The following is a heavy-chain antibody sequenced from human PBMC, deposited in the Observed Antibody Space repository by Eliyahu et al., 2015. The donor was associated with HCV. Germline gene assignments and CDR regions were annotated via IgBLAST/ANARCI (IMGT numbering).Heavy chain of an antibody. Sequence: QVQLVESGGGVVQPGRSLRXSCAASGFPFSAYAMHWVRQAPGKGLEWVAVISYDGSNKYYADSVKGRFTISRDNSKNTLYLQMNSLRAEDTAVYYCARENYGDYGGDAFDIWGQGTMVTVSS. D-gene: IGHD4-17*01. CDR2: ISYDGSNK. CDR1: GFPFSAYA. CDR3: ARENYGDYGGDAFDI. J-gene: IGHJ3*02. V-gene: IGHV3-30-3*01.